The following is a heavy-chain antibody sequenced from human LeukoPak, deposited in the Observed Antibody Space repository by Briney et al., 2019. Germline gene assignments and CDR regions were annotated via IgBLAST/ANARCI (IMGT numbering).Heavy chain of an antibody. V-gene: IGHV4-59*01. CDR1: GGSISSYY. J-gene: IGHJ6*02. CDR3: ARDHSLYYDFWGSYYSDYYGMDV. CDR2: IYYSGST. D-gene: IGHD3-3*01. Sequence: SETLSLTCTVSGGSISSYYWSWIRQPPGKGLEWIGYIYYSGSTNYNPSLKSRVTISVDTSKNQFSLKLSSVTAADTAVYYCARDHSLYYDFWGSYYSDYYGMDVWGQGTTVTVSS.